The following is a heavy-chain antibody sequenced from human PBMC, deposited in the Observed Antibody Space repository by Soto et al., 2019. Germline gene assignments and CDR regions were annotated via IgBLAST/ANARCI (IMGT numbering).Heavy chain of an antibody. Sequence: SETLSLTCTVSGGSMSCGGYYWSWIRQHPGKGLACIRYVYYSESTYSVAALKRRVTRSVDTSRNQFSVSLGSVTAADTGVYYGARRAESLKGVFDFCFERTQVTVSS. J-gene: IGHJ4*02. CDR3: ARRAESLKGVFDF. V-gene: IGHV4-31*03. CDR1: GGSMSCGGYY. D-gene: IGHD3-3*01. CDR2: VYYSEST.